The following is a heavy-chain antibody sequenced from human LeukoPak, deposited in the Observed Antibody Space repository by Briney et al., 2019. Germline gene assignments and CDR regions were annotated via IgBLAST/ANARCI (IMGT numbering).Heavy chain of an antibody. CDR3: TRDQTPYY. CDR2: IAGETYGGTA. J-gene: IGHJ4*02. CDR1: GFTFGDYA. V-gene: IGHV3-49*04. Sequence: PGGSLRLSCTASGFTFGDYAMTWVRQAPGKGLEWVGFIAGETYGGTAEYAASVKGRFIISRDDSKSIVYLQMNSLKTEDTAVYYCTRDQTPYYWGQGTLVTVSS.